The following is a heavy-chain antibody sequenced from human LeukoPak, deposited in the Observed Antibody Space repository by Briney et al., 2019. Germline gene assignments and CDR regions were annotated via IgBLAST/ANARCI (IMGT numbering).Heavy chain of an antibody. J-gene: IGHJ3*02. CDR1: GCSISSGGYY. Sequence: SQTLSLTCTVSGCSISSGGYYWSWIRQHPGKGLEWIGYIYYSGSTYYNPPLKSRVTISVDTSKNQFSLKLSSVTAADTAVYYCARAGITMIVVVDGLDIWGQGTMVTVSS. CDR3: ARAGITMIVVVDGLDI. V-gene: IGHV4-31*03. D-gene: IGHD3-22*01. CDR2: IYYSGST.